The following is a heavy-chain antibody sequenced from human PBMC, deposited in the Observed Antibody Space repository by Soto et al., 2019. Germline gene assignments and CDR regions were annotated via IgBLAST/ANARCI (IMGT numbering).Heavy chain of an antibody. CDR2: IKQDESEK. Sequence: GALRLSCAASGFTFSSYWMNWVRQAPGKGLEWVANIKQDESEKYYVDSVKGRFTISRDNARNSLYLQMNSLRVEDTAVYFCAGGSGWLVTDWGQGTLVTVSS. D-gene: IGHD6-19*01. CDR1: GFTFSSYW. J-gene: IGHJ4*02. V-gene: IGHV3-7*04. CDR3: AGGSGWLVTD.